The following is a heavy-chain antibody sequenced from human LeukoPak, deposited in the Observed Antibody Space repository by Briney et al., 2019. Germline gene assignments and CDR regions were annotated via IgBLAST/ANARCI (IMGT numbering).Heavy chain of an antibody. J-gene: IGHJ4*02. D-gene: IGHD3-3*01. CDR3: AKDSWRTLVLMSRGYDFWSGYDY. CDR2: ISGSGGST. CDR1: GFTFDSYA. Sequence: PGGSLRLSCAASGFTFDSYAMSWVRQAPGKGLEWVSAISGSGGSTYYADSVKGRFTISRDNSKNTLYLQMNSLRAEDTAVYYCAKDSWRTLVLMSRGYDFWSGYDYWGQGTLVTVSS. V-gene: IGHV3-23*01.